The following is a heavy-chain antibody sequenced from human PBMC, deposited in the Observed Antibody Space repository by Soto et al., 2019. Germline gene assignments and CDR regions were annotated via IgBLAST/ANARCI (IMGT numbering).Heavy chain of an antibody. J-gene: IGHJ5*02. CDR2: IYYSGST. CDR1: GGSISSGDYY. CDR3: ARGLRDFWSGYTNWFAP. V-gene: IGHV4-30-4*01. Sequence: PSETLSLTCTVSGGSISSGDYYWSWIRQPPGKGLEWIGYIYYSGSTYYNPSLKSRVTISVDTSKNQFSLKLSSVTAADPAVYFCARGLRDFWSGYTNWFAPWGQGTLVTVSS. D-gene: IGHD3-3*01.